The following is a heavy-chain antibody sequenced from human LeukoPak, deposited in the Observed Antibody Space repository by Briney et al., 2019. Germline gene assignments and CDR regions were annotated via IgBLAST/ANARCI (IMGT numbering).Heavy chain of an antibody. CDR2: ISGSSTTI. Sequence: GGSLRLSCVASRFTFSSYYMNWVRQAPGKGLEWVSYISGSSTTIYYADSVKGRFTISRDNAKNSLYLQMNSLRDEDTAVYYCARGGYYFDYWGQGTLITVSS. D-gene: IGHD3-16*01. CDR1: RFTFSSYY. CDR3: ARGGYYFDY. J-gene: IGHJ4*02. V-gene: IGHV3-48*02.